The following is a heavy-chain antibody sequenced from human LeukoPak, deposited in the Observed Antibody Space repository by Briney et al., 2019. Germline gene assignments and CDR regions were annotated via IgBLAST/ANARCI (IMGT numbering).Heavy chain of an antibody. CDR2: INHSGST. CDR1: GGSISSYY. J-gene: IGHJ4*02. CDR3: ARGTSDIIVVIAATPFDY. D-gene: IGHD2-15*01. Sequence: SETLSLTCTVSGGSISSYYWSWIRQPPGKGLEWIGEINHSGSTNYNPSLKSRVTISVDTSKNQFSLKLSSVTAADTAVYYCARGTSDIIVVIAATPFDYWGRGTLVTVSS. V-gene: IGHV4-34*01.